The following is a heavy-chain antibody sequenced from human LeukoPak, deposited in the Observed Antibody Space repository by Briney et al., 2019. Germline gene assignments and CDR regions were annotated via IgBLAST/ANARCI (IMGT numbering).Heavy chain of an antibody. V-gene: IGHV6-1*01. J-gene: IGHJ4*02. D-gene: IGHD6-19*01. Sequence: SQTLSLTCVISGDSISSNTASWNWIRQSPSRGLEWLGRTYYMSRWYDDYADSVRSRITINPDTSKNEFSLHLTSMTPDDTAMYYCARTSGYSSLAFWGQGTPVTVSP. CDR1: GDSISSNTAS. CDR2: TYYMSRWYD. CDR3: ARTSGYSSLAF.